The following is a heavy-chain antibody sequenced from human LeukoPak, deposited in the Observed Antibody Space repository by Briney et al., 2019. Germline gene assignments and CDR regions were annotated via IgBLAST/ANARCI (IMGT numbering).Heavy chain of an antibody. CDR2: ISSSSSYI. CDR1: RFTFSTYT. D-gene: IGHD5-12*01. Sequence: GGSLRLSCAASRFTFSTYTMNWVRQAPGKGLEWVSSISSSSSYIYYADSVKGRFTISRDNAKNSLYLQMNTLRAEDTAAYFCAKCARYSGYDSDFDYWGQGTLVTVSS. CDR3: AKCARYSGYDSDFDY. J-gene: IGHJ4*02. V-gene: IGHV3-21*04.